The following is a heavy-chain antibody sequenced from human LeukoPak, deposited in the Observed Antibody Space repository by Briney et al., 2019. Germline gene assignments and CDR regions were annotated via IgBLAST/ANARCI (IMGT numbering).Heavy chain of an antibody. D-gene: IGHD3-22*01. CDR2: ISAYNGNT. CDR3: ARTLHYYDSSGGAFDI. CDR1: GYTFTSYG. J-gene: IGHJ3*02. Sequence: ASVKVSCKASGYTFTSYGISWVRQAPGQGLEWMGWISAYNGNTNYAQKLQGRVTITADESTSTAYMELSSLRSEDTAVYYCARTLHYYDSSGGAFDIWGQGTMVTVSS. V-gene: IGHV1-18*01.